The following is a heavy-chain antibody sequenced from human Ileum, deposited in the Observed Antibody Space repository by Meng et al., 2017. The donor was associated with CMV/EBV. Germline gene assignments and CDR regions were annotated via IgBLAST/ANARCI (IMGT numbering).Heavy chain of an antibody. J-gene: IGHJ4*02. CDR1: GFTFSSYI. CDR2: ISSTSDYI. CDR3: ARVRTTGTIALGY. D-gene: IGHD1-1*01. Sequence: GGSLRLSCAASGFTFSSYIMNWVRQAPGKGLEWFSFISSTSDYIHYADSVRGRFTISRDNAENSLLLKMNSLRVEDTAVYYCARVRTTGTIALGYWGQGTMVTVSS. V-gene: IGHV3-21*01.